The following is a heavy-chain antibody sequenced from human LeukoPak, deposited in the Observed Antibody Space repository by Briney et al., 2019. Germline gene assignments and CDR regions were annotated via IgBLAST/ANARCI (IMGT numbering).Heavy chain of an antibody. CDR2: IYYSGST. Sequence: PSETLSLTCAVYGGSFSGYYWSWIRQPPGKGLEWIGYIYYSGSTNYNPSLKSRVTISVDTSKNQFSLKLSSVTAADTAVYYCARHPDYYGPGYWFDPWGQGTLVTVSS. D-gene: IGHD3-10*01. J-gene: IGHJ5*02. CDR3: ARHPDYYGPGYWFDP. CDR1: GGSFSGYY. V-gene: IGHV4-59*01.